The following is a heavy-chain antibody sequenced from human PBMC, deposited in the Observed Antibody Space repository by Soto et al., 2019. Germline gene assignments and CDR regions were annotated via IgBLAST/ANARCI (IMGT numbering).Heavy chain of an antibody. Sequence: GGSLRLSCAASGFTFSNYWMHWVRQAPGKGLEWVSRINGGGSSRNYADSVKGRFTISRDNAKNTLYLQMNSLRAEDTAVYYCVRDRDDFWSGYFWFDPWGQGTLVTVSS. J-gene: IGHJ5*02. V-gene: IGHV3-74*01. CDR1: GFTFSNYW. CDR3: VRDRDDFWSGYFWFDP. D-gene: IGHD3-3*01. CDR2: INGGGSSR.